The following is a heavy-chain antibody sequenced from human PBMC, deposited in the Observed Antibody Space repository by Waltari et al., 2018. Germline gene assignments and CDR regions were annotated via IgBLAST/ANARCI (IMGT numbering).Heavy chain of an antibody. V-gene: IGHV3-7*01. D-gene: IGHD3-22*01. CDR3: ARDNYYSLDV. Sequence: EVQLVESGGGLVQPGGSLRLSCAASEFTFSSYWMTWVRQAPGKGLEWVATIKGDGSETRYMDSVKGRLTISRDNAKNSLYLQMNILRIEDTGVYYCARDNYYSLDVWGKGTTVTVSS. CDR2: IKGDGSET. CDR1: EFTFSSYW. J-gene: IGHJ6*04.